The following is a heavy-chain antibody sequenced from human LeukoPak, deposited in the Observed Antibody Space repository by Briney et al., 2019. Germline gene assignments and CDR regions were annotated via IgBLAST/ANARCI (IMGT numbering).Heavy chain of an antibody. Sequence: PGGSLRLSCAASEFTFSSYAMHWVRQAPGKGLEWVAVISYDGSNKYYADSVKGRFTISRDNSKNTLYLQMNSLGAEDTAVYYCAREFSGILDYWGQGTLVTVSS. CDR3: AREFSGILDY. CDR2: ISYDGSNK. V-gene: IGHV3-30*04. CDR1: EFTFSSYA. J-gene: IGHJ4*01.